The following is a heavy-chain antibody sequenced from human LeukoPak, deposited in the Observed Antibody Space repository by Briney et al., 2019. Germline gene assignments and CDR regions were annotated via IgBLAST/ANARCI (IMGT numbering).Heavy chain of an antibody. Sequence: PSETLSLTCTVSGGSISSGGYYWSWIRQHPGKGLEWIGYIYYSGSTNYKPSLKSRVTISVDTSKNQFSLKLSSVTAADTAVYYCARHYDSSGYWYYFDYWGQGTLVTVSS. CDR3: ARHYDSSGYWYYFDY. D-gene: IGHD3-22*01. CDR2: IYYSGST. CDR1: GGSISSGGYY. J-gene: IGHJ4*02. V-gene: IGHV4-61*08.